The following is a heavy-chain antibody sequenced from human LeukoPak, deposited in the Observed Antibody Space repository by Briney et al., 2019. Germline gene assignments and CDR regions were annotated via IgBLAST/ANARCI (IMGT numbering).Heavy chain of an antibody. CDR2: ISSNGGST. Sequence: GGSLRLSCSASGFTFSSYAMHWVRQAPGRGLEYVSAISSNGGSTYYADSVKGRFTISRDNSKNTLYLQMSSLRAEDTAVYYCVKGLDIVATITRTNDYWGQGTLVTVSS. CDR1: GFTFSSYA. J-gene: IGHJ4*02. V-gene: IGHV3-64D*06. CDR3: VKGLDIVATITRTNDY. D-gene: IGHD5-12*01.